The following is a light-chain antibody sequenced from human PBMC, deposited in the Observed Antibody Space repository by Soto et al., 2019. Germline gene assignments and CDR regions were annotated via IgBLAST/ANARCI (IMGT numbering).Light chain of an antibody. J-gene: IGKJ1*01. CDR3: QQYGSSPWT. V-gene: IGKV3-20*01. CDR2: GAS. CDR1: QSVSSSY. Sequence: EIVLTQSPGTLSLSPGERATLSCRASQSVSSSYLAWYQQKPGQTPRVLIYGASSRVTGIPDRFSGSGSGTDFTLTICRLEPEDFAVYYCQQYGSSPWTFGQGTKVEIK.